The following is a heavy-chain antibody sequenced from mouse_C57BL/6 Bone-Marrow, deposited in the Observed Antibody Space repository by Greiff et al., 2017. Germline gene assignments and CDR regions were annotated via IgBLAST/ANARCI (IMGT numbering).Heavy chain of an antibody. Sequence: QVQLQQSGAELARPGASVKLSCKASGYTFTSYGISWVKQRTGQGLEWIGEIYPRSGNTYYNEKFKGKATLTADKSSSTAYMELRRLTSEDSAVYFCARQLTGKRAFAYWGQGTLGTVSA. J-gene: IGHJ3*01. CDR1: GYTFTSYG. D-gene: IGHD4-1*01. CDR3: ARQLTGKRAFAY. V-gene: IGHV1-81*01. CDR2: IYPRSGNT.